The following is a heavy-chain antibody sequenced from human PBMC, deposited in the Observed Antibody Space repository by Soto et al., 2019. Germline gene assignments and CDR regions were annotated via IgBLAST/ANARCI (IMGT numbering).Heavy chain of an antibody. CDR1: GFTFSSYW. Sequence: EVQLVESGGGLVQPGGSLRLSCAASGFTFSSYWMSWFRQAPGKGLEWVANIKQDGSEKYYVDSVKGRFTISRDNAKNSLYLQMNSLRAEDTAVYYCARVWFGEFSDYWGQGTLVTVSS. V-gene: IGHV3-7*03. CDR2: IKQDGSEK. CDR3: ARVWFGEFSDY. D-gene: IGHD3-10*01. J-gene: IGHJ4*02.